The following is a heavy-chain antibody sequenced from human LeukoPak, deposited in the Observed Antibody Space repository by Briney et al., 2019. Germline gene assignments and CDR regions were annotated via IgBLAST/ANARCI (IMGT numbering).Heavy chain of an antibody. CDR1: GGSISSYY. V-gene: IGHV4-59*08. Sequence: SETLPLTCTVSGGSISSYYWNWIRQPPGKGLEWIGYISYSGTINYNPSLKSRLTISVDTSKNQFSLKLSSVTAADTAVYFCARFIVVAGQGYHWFDPWGQGTLVTVSS. CDR3: ARFIVVAGQGYHWFDP. D-gene: IGHD6-19*01. CDR2: ISYSGTI. J-gene: IGHJ5*02.